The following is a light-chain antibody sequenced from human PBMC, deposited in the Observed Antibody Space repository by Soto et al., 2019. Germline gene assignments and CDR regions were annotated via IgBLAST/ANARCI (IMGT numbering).Light chain of an antibody. Sequence: EIVLTQSPSTLSLSPGERATLSCRASQSVSSSYLAWYQQKPGQAPRLLIYGASSRATGIPARFSGSGSGTDFTLTISSLEPEDFAVYYCQQRSNWPPFTFGQGTRLEIK. CDR3: QQRSNWPPFT. J-gene: IGKJ5*01. V-gene: IGKV3D-20*02. CDR1: QSVSSSY. CDR2: GAS.